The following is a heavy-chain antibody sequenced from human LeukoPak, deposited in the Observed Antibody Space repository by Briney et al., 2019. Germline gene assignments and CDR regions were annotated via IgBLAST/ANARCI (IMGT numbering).Heavy chain of an antibody. Sequence: PSETLSLTCTVSGGSISSSSYSWGWIRQPPGKGLEWIGSIYYSGSTYYNLSLKSRVTISVDTSKNQFSLKLSSVTAADTAVYYCARHHPNYGDYASDFDYWGQGTLVTVSS. CDR3: ARHHPNYGDYASDFDY. D-gene: IGHD4-17*01. CDR2: IYYSGST. CDR1: GGSISSSSYS. V-gene: IGHV4-39*01. J-gene: IGHJ4*02.